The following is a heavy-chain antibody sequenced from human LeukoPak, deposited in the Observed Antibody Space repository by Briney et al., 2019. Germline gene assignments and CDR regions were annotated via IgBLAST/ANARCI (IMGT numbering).Heavy chain of an antibody. CDR3: ARDSSGRDGYNYDFDY. V-gene: IGHV3-21*01. D-gene: IGHD5-24*01. CDR2: ISSSSSYI. CDR1: GFTFSSYS. J-gene: IGHJ4*02. Sequence: GGSLGLSCAASGFTFSSYSMNWVRQAPGKGLEWVSSISSSSSYIYYADSVKGRFTISRDNAKNSLYLQMNSLRAEDTAVYYCARDSSGRDGYNYDFDYWGQGTLVTVSS.